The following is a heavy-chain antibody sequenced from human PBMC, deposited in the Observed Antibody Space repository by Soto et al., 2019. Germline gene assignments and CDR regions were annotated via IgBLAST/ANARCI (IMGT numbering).Heavy chain of an antibody. CDR2: INGDGTGT. V-gene: IGHV3-74*01. Sequence: EVQLVESGGGLVQPGGSLRLSCAASGFTFSNYWMHWVRQAPGKGLVWVSRINGDGTGTNYADSVKGQFTISRDNAKNTLYLPMNSLRAEDTAIYYCGRGASGSYRLDYWGQGTLVTVSS. CDR1: GFTFSNYW. J-gene: IGHJ4*02. D-gene: IGHD3-10*01. CDR3: GRGASGSYRLDY.